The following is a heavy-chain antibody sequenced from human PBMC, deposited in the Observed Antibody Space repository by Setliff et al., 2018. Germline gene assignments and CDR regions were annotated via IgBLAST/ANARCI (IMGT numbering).Heavy chain of an antibody. CDR3: ARHVLGYSSSYNWFDP. CDR1: GGSFSGYY. J-gene: IGHJ5*02. CDR2: IYHSGST. V-gene: IGHV4-34*01. Sequence: SETLSLTCAVYGGSFSGYYWSWIRQPPGKGLEWIGSIYHSGSTYYNPSLKSRVTISVDTSKNQFSLKLSSVTAADTAVYYCARHVLGYSSSYNWFDPWGQGMLVTVSS. D-gene: IGHD6-6*01.